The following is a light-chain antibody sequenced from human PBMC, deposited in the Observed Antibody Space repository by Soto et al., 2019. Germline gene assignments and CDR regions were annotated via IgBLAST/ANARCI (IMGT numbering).Light chain of an antibody. CDR2: ETH. V-gene: IGLV2-23*01. CDR3: CSYAGNDNIV. Sequence: QSALTQPASVSGSPGQSITISCTGTSSDVGSYNLVSWYQQHPGKAPKLMIYETHKRPSGVSDRFSGSKSGNTASLTISGLQAEDEADYSCCSYAGNDNIVFGGGTKLTVL. J-gene: IGLJ2*01. CDR1: SSDVGSYNL.